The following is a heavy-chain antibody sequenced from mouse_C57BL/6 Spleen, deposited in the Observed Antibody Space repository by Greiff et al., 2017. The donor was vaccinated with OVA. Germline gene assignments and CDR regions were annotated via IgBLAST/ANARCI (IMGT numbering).Heavy chain of an antibody. V-gene: IGHV1-52*01. J-gene: IGHJ3*01. CDR2: IDPSDSET. D-gene: IGHD2-3*01. Sequence: QVHVKQPGAELVRPGSSVKLSCKASGYTFTSYWMHWVQQRPIQGLEWIGNIDPSDSETHYNQKFKDKATLTVDKSSSTAYMQLSSLTSEDSAVYYCARAPYDPWFAYWGQGTLVTVSA. CDR3: ARAPYDPWFAY. CDR1: GYTFTSYW.